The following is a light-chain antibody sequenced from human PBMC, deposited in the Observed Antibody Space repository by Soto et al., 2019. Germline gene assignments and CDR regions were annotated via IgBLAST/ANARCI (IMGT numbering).Light chain of an antibody. CDR3: QQYGSAPWT. V-gene: IGKV3-20*01. J-gene: IGKJ1*01. Sequence: EIVLTQSPGTLSSSPGERATLSCRASESVSSNYLAWYQQRPGQAPRLLIYAASNRARGIPDRFGGSGSGXXXTLTVSRLEPEDFAVYYCQQYGSAPWTFGQGTKVE. CDR2: AAS. CDR1: ESVSSNY.